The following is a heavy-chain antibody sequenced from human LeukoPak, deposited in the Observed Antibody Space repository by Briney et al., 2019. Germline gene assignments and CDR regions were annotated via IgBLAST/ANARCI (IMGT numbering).Heavy chain of an antibody. CDR2: INPNSGGT. Sequence: ASVKVSCKASGYTFSDYCIHWVRQAPGQGLEWLGWINPNSGGTKYAQKFQGRVTMTRDTSITTAYMDLSSLGSDDTAVFYCVRKSATRRTSEFDYWGQGTPVTVSS. D-gene: IGHD2-15*01. J-gene: IGHJ4*02. CDR1: GYTFSDYC. V-gene: IGHV1-2*02. CDR3: VRKSATRRTSEFDY.